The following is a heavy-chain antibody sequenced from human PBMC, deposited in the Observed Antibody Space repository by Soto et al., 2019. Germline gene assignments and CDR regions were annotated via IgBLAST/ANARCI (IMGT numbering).Heavy chain of an antibody. CDR3: ARLYGLDAFDI. V-gene: IGHV4-59*08. Sequence: SETLSLTCTVSGGSINSYYWSWIRQPPGKGLEWIGYIYYSGSTNYNPSLKSRVTISVDTSKNHFSLKLSSVTAADTAVYYCARLYGLDAFDIWGQGTMVTVS. D-gene: IGHD3-16*02. J-gene: IGHJ3*02. CDR2: IYYSGST. CDR1: GGSINSYY.